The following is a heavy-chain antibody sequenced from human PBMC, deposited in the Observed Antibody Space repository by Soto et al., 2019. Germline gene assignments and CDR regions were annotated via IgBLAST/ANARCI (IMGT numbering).Heavy chain of an antibody. CDR3: ARGLQRSKSYYYYYMDV. J-gene: IGHJ6*03. CDR2: VIPLLSIS. V-gene: IGHV1-69*02. CDR1: GDTFSNHS. D-gene: IGHD1-1*01. Sequence: QVQLVQSGAEVKKPGSSVKVSCKASGDTFSNHSINWVRQAPGQGLEWMGRVIPLLSISNYAQKFQGRVTITADRSTSTAYMELSSLRSEDTAMYYCARGLQRSKSYYYYYMDVWGKWTTVTVSS.